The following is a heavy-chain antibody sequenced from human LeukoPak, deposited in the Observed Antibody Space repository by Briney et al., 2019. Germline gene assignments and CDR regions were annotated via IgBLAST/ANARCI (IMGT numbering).Heavy chain of an antibody. Sequence: PGGSLRLSCAASGFTFSGSAMHWVRQASGKGLEWVGRIRSKANSYATAYAASVKGRFTISRDDSKNTAYLQMNSLKTEDTAVYYCARAPVVGQGGYWGQGTLVTVSS. V-gene: IGHV3-73*01. CDR3: ARAPVVGQGGY. CDR2: IRSKANSYAT. J-gene: IGHJ4*02. CDR1: GFTFSGSA. D-gene: IGHD2-15*01.